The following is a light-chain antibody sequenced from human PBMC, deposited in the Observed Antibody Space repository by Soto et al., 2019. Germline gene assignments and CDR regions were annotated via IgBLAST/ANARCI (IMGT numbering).Light chain of an antibody. CDR3: GTWDSSLSAVV. Sequence: QSVLTQSPSVSAAPGQKVTISCSGSGSNIGNNYVSWYQQLPGTAPKLLIYDNNKRPSGIPDRFSGSKSGTSATLGITGLQTGDEADYYCGTWDSSLSAVVFGGGTKLTVL. CDR2: DNN. J-gene: IGLJ2*01. V-gene: IGLV1-51*01. CDR1: GSNIGNNY.